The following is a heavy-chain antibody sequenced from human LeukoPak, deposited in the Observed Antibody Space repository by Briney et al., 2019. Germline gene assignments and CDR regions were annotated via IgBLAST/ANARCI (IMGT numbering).Heavy chain of an antibody. D-gene: IGHD5-18*01. Sequence: GESLRLSCAASGFTFDDYAMNWVRQVPGRGLEWVSGINWNGRITEYADSVKDRFTISRQNTKNSLYLYMNNLGGEDTALYFCARGSVQLWLRDTYYYMDVWGKGTTVTVSS. CDR3: ARGSVQLWLRDTYYYMDV. CDR1: GFTFDDYA. V-gene: IGHV3-20*04. CDR2: INWNGRIT. J-gene: IGHJ6*03.